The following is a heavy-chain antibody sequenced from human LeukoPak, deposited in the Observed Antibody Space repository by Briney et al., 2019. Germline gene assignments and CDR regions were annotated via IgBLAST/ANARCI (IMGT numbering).Heavy chain of an antibody. CDR2: IYSGGST. D-gene: IGHD2-15*01. Sequence: GGSLRLSCAASGFTVSSTYMSWVRQAPGKGLEWVSVIYSGGSTYYADSVKGRFTISRDNSKNTLFLQMNSLRAEDTAVYYCARGGVVYPDSFDIWGRGTMVTVSS. J-gene: IGHJ3*02. CDR1: GFTVSSTY. CDR3: ARGGVVYPDSFDI. V-gene: IGHV3-66*01.